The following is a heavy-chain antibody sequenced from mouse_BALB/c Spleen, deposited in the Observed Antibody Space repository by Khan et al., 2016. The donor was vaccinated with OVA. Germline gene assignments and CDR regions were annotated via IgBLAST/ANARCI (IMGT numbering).Heavy chain of an antibody. D-gene: IGHD2-1*01. CDR2: IFPGTGTT. Sequence: QVQLQQSGAELVKPGASVKLSCKTSGYTFTSYWIQWVKQRPGQGLGWIGQIFPGTGTTYYNENFKGKATLTVDTSSSTAYMQVSSLTSEDSAVYFCARVYFGNYEFVYWGQGTLVTVSP. CDR3: ARVYFGNYEFVY. CDR1: GYTFTSYW. V-gene: IGHV1S132*01. J-gene: IGHJ3*01.